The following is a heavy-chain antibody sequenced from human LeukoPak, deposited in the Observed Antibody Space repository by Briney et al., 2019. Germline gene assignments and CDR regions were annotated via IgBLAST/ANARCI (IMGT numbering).Heavy chain of an antibody. V-gene: IGHV3-23*01. J-gene: IGHJ4*02. CDR2: IDGSGFIT. Sequence: GSLRLSCAASGFTFSSYAMSWVRQAPGKGLEWVSSIDGSGFITYHADSVKARFTISRDKSKNTLYLQMNSLRVEDTAVYYCARIKADSGLDYWGQGTLVTVSS. CDR1: GFTFSSYA. CDR3: ARIKADSGLDY. D-gene: IGHD2-15*01.